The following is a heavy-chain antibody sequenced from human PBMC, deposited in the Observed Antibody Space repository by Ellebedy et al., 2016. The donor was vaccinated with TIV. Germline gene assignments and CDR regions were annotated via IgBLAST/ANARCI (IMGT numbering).Heavy chain of an antibody. Sequence: PGGSLRLSCAASGFTVSSNYMSWVRQAPGKGLEWVSVIYSGGSTYYADSVKGRFTISRDNSKNTLYLQMNSLRAEDTAVYHCAREPRDPAIYYGMDVWGQGTTVTVSS. CDR1: GFTVSSNY. CDR3: AREPRDPAIYYGMDV. D-gene: IGHD5-18*01. CDR2: IYSGGST. V-gene: IGHV3-53*01. J-gene: IGHJ6*02.